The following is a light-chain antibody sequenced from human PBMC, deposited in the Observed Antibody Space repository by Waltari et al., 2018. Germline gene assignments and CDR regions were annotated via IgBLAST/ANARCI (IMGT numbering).Light chain of an antibody. J-gene: IGKJ1*01. CDR2: MAS. CDR1: QSVSPW. Sequence: DIQMTQSPSTLSASVGDRVTITCRASQSVSPWVAWYQQKPGKAPMVVSYMASVLESGVPSRFSGSGSGTEFTLTISSLQPDDFATYYCQQYTSYGTFGQGTKVEIK. V-gene: IGKV1-5*03. CDR3: QQYTSYGT.